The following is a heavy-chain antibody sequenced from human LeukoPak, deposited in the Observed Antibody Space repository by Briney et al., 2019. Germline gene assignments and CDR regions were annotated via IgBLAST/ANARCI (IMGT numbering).Heavy chain of an antibody. V-gene: IGHV1-18*01. D-gene: IGHD6-19*01. CDR3: ARDRSPYSSGWYYFDY. J-gene: IGHJ4*02. CDR1: GYTFTSYG. Sequence: ASVKVSCKASGYTFTSYGISWVRQAPGQGLEWMGWISAYNGNTNYAQKLRGRVTMTTDTSTSTAYMELRSLRSDDTAVYYCARDRSPYSSGWYYFDYWGQGTLVTVSS. CDR2: ISAYNGNT.